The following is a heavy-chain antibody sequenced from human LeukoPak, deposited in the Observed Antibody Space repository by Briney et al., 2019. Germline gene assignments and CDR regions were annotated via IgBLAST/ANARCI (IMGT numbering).Heavy chain of an antibody. Sequence: ASVKVSCKASGYTFTGYYMHWVRQAPGQGLEWMGWINPNSGGTNYAQKFQGRVTMTRDTSISTAYMELSRLRSDDMAVYYCAREEEYSSSSALDYWGQGTLVTVSS. CDR2: INPNSGGT. D-gene: IGHD6-6*01. CDR1: GYTFTGYY. CDR3: AREEEYSSSSALDY. V-gene: IGHV1-2*02. J-gene: IGHJ4*02.